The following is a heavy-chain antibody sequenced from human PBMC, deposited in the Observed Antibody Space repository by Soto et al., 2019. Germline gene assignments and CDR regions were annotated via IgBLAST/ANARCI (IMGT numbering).Heavy chain of an antibody. Sequence: GGSLRLSCVGSGFTFSRYGMHWLRQAPGGGLEWMAVIVNDGSDRDYAASVAGRFTISRDNSKNTLYLQMDNLGVDDTAMYYCARDDDYEANGLDNGGPGALVTVSS. CDR3: ARDDDYEANGLDN. D-gene: IGHD4-17*01. CDR2: IVNDGSDR. V-gene: IGHV3-33*01. CDR1: GFTFSRYG. J-gene: IGHJ4*01.